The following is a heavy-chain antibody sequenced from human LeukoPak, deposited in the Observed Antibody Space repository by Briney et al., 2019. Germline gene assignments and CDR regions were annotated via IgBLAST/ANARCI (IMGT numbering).Heavy chain of an antibody. CDR3: ARQVDSTMALPDY. CDR1: GYTFSNYG. CDR2: ISAYNGNT. D-gene: IGHD2/OR15-2a*01. Sequence: ASVKVSCEASGYTFSNYGLTWVRQAPGRGLEWMGWISAYNGNTNYAQKFQDRVTMTTDTSTSTAYMELRSLTSDATAVYYCARQVDSTMALPDYWGQGTLVTVSS. J-gene: IGHJ4*02. V-gene: IGHV1-18*01.